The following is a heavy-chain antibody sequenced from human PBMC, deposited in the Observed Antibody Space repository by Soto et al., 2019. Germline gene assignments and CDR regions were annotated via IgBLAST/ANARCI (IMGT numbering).Heavy chain of an antibody. V-gene: IGHV1-69*06. CDR1: GGTFSSYA. D-gene: IGHD3-22*01. CDR3: ARDYYDSSGYPQLGFDP. J-gene: IGHJ5*02. CDR2: IIPIFGTA. Sequence: GAAVKVSCKASGGTFSSYAISWARQAPGQGLEWMGGIIPIFGTANYAQKFQGRVTITADKSTSTAYMELSSLRSEDTAVYYCARDYYDSSGYPQLGFDPWGQGTLVTVSS.